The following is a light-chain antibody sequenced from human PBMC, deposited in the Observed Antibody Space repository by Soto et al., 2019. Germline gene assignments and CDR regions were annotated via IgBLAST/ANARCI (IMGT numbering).Light chain of an antibody. CDR2: EVN. J-gene: IGLJ1*01. CDR3: SSYTSSSTLYV. V-gene: IGLV2-14*01. CDR1: SSDVGGYTY. Sequence: QPALTQPASVSGSPRQSITISCTGASSDVGGYTYVSWYQQHPGKAPKLMIYEVNNRPSGVSHRFSGSKSGNTASLTISGLQAEDEADYYCSSYTSSSTLYVFGTGTKV.